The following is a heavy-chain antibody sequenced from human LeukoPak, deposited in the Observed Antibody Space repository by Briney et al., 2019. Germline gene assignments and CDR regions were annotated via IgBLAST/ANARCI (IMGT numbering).Heavy chain of an antibody. CDR3: AKDVKGYYYYYGMDV. Sequence: GGSLRLSCAASGFTFDDYAMHWVRQAPGKGLEWVSGISWNSGSIGYADSVKGRFTISRDNAKNSLYLRMSSLRAEDTALYYCAKDVKGYYYYYGMDVWGQGTTVTVSS. CDR2: ISWNSGSI. V-gene: IGHV3-9*01. J-gene: IGHJ6*02. CDR1: GFTFDDYA.